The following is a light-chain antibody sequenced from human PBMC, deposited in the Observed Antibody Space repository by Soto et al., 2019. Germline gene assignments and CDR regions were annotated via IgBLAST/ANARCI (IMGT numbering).Light chain of an antibody. CDR1: SSDVGNYNL. CDR3: SSYAGSNNFV. V-gene: IGLV2-14*02. CDR2: EGG. J-gene: IGLJ1*01. Sequence: QSALTQPASVSGSPGQSITISCTGTSSDVGNYNLVSWYQQYPGKAPKLMIYEGGKRPSGVSNRFSGSKSGNTASLTVSGLQADDEAHYYCSSYAGSNNFVFGTGTKLTVL.